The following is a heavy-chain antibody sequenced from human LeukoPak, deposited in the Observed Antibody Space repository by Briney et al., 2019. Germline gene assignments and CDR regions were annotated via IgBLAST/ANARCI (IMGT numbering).Heavy chain of an antibody. Sequence: SQTLSLTCTVSGGSISSGDYYWSWIRQPPGKGLEWIGYIYYSGSIYYNPSLKSRVTISVDTSKNQFSLKLSSVTAADTAVYYCARTFLKYYYDSSGYYHYWGQGTLVTVSS. CDR2: IYYSGSI. CDR3: ARTFLKYYYDSSGYYHY. D-gene: IGHD3-22*01. J-gene: IGHJ4*02. V-gene: IGHV4-30-4*01. CDR1: GGSISSGDYY.